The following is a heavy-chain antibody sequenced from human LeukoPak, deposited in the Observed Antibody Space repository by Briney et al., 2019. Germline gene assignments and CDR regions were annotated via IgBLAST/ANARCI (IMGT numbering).Heavy chain of an antibody. Sequence: GGSLRLSCAASGFTFSSYSMNWVRQAPGKGLEWVSSISSSSSYIYYADSVKGRFTISRDNAKNSLYLQMNSLRAEDTAVYYCATVGGATRHRVDYWGQGTLVTVSS. D-gene: IGHD1-26*01. CDR2: ISSSSSYI. V-gene: IGHV3-21*01. J-gene: IGHJ4*02. CDR1: GFTFSSYS. CDR3: ATVGGATRHRVDY.